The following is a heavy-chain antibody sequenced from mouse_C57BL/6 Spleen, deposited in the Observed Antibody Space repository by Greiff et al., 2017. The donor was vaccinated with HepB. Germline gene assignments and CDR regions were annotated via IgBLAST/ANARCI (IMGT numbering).Heavy chain of an antibody. Sequence: VQLKESGPGLVKPSQSLSLTCSVTGYSITSGYYWNWIRQFPGNKLEWMGYISYDGSNNYNPSLKNRISITRDTSKNQFFLKLNSVTTEDTATYYCAREDHCFDYWGQGTTLTVSS. J-gene: IGHJ2*01. CDR2: ISYDGSN. V-gene: IGHV3-6*01. CDR3: AREDHCFDY. CDR1: GYSITSGYY.